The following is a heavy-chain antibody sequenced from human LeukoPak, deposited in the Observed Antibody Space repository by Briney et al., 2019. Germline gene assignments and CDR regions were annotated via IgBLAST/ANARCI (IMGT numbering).Heavy chain of an antibody. CDR1: GFTFSSYC. D-gene: IGHD4-23*01. J-gene: IGHJ4*02. CDR2: IRSDGSST. V-gene: IGHV3-74*01. Sequence: PGGSLRLSCAASGFTFSSYCIHWVRQAPGKGLVWVSLIRSDGSSTNYADSVKGRFTISRDNAKNTLYLQMNSLRAEDTAVYYCASPSHYGGSPFDYWGQGTLVTVSS. CDR3: ASPSHYGGSPFDY.